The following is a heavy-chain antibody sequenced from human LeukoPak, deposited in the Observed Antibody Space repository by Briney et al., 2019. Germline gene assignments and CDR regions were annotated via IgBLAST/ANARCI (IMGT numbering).Heavy chain of an antibody. V-gene: IGHV1-8*01. J-gene: IGHJ4*02. D-gene: IGHD5/OR15-5a*01. Sequence: ASVKVSCKASGYTFTSYDINWVRQATGQGLEWMGWMNPSSGNTGYAQKFQGRVTMTRNTSISTAYMELSSLRSEDTAVYYCARGLSMILTLPLGYWGQGTLVTVSS. CDR2: MNPSSGNT. CDR3: ARGLSMILTLPLGY. CDR1: GYTFTSYD.